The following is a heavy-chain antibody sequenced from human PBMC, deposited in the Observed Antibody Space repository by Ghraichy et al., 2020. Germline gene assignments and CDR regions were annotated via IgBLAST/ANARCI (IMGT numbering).Heavy chain of an antibody. CDR3: AKDGPPAYTYGQNFDY. CDR2: IRYDGSDK. D-gene: IGHD5-18*01. V-gene: IGHV3-30*02. Sequence: GESLNISCGASGIMFNSYGMHWVRQAPGKGLEWVAFIRYDGSDKYYADSVKGRFTISRDNSKNTLYLQMNSLREEDTAVYYCAKDGPPAYTYGQNFDYWGQGTRVTVSS. CDR1: GIMFNSYG. J-gene: IGHJ4*02.